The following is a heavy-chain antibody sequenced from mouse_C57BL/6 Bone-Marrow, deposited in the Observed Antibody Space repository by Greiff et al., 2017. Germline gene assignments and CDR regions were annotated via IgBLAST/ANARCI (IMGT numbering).Heavy chain of an antibody. CDR3: AKYGGWYFDV. J-gene: IGHJ1*03. CDR2: IYPGGGYT. CDR1: GYTFTNYW. V-gene: IGHV1-63*01. D-gene: IGHD1-1*01. Sequence: QVQLKESGAELVRPGTSVKMSCKASGYTFTNYWIGWAKQRPGHGLELIGDIYPGGGYTNYNEKFKGKATLTADKSSSTAYMQFSSLTSEDSAIYYCAKYGGWYFDVWGTGTTVTVSS.